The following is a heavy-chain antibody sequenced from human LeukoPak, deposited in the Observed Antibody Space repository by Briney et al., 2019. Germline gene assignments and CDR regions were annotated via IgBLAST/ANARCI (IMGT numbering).Heavy chain of an antibody. CDR1: SGALSGHF. Sequence: PSETLSLTCTVSSGALSGHFWTWVRQPPGKGLEWIAYIYYSGGTKYNPSLQSRVTISVDTSKNQFSLKLSSVTAADTAVYYCARHAQSPYSGSFDYWGHGTLVTVSS. CDR2: IYYSGGT. D-gene: IGHD1-26*01. V-gene: IGHV4-59*08. CDR3: ARHAQSPYSGSFDY. J-gene: IGHJ4*01.